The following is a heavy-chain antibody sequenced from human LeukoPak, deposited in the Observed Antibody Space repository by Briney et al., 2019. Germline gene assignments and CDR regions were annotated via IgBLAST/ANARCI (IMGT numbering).Heavy chain of an antibody. CDR1: GGSISSYY. Sequence: PSETLSLTCTDSGGSISSYYWSWIRQPPGKGLEWIGYIYYSGSTNYNPSLKSRVTISVDTSKNQFSLKLSSVTAADTAVYYCAREIGYSTGFRYWGQGTLVTVSS. J-gene: IGHJ4*02. CDR2: IYYSGST. CDR3: AREIGYSTGFRY. D-gene: IGHD4-11*01. V-gene: IGHV4-59*01.